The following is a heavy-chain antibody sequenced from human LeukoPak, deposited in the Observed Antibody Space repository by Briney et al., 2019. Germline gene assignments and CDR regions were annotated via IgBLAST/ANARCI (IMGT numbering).Heavy chain of an antibody. D-gene: IGHD6-13*01. CDR1: GGSISSSSYY. CDR2: IYYSGST. J-gene: IGHJ4*02. CDR3: ARSRVAAAGGHFDY. V-gene: IGHV4-39*07. Sequence: SETLSLTCTVSGGSISSSSYYWGWIRQPPGKGLEGIGSIYYSGSTYYNPSLKSRVTISVDTSKNQFSLKLSSVTAADTAVYYCARSRVAAAGGHFDYWGQGTLVTVSS.